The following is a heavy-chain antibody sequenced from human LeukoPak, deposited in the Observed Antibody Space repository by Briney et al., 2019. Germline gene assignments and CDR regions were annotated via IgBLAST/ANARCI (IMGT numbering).Heavy chain of an antibody. Sequence: GGSLRLSCAASEFSYSDYAIYWVRQTPGKGLEWVAFIRYDGSNKIYADSVKGRFTISRDNSYNTVYLQMTGLRAEDTAVYYCAKDLTTVTSQGDFWGQGTLVTVSS. CDR3: AKDLTTVTSQGDF. CDR1: EFSYSDYA. CDR2: IRYDGSNK. J-gene: IGHJ4*02. V-gene: IGHV3-30*02. D-gene: IGHD4-17*01.